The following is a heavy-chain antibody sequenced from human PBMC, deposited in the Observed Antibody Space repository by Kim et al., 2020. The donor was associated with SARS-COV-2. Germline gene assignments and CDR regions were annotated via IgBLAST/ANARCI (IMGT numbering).Heavy chain of an antibody. CDR3: ARVVAAAVGAFDI. CDR2: IIPIFGTA. D-gene: IGHD6-13*01. V-gene: IGHV1-69*13. CDR1: GGTFSSYA. Sequence: SVKVSCKASGGTFSSYAISWVRQAPGQGLEWMGGIIPIFGTANYAQKFQGRVTITADESTSTAYMELSSLRSEDTAVYYCARVVAAAVGAFDIWGQGTMSPSLQ. J-gene: IGHJ3*02.